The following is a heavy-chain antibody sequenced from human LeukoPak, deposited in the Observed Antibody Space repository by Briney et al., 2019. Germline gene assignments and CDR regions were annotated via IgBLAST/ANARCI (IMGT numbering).Heavy chain of an antibody. J-gene: IGHJ4*02. CDR2: ISSSGGST. CDR3: AKGGTYYDF. Sequence: PGGSLRLSCAASGFTFSGYVMSWVRQAPGKGLQWVSTISSSGGSTYYADSVKGRFTISRDNSKNTLYLQMHSLRADDTAVYYCAKGGTYYDFWGQGTLVTVSS. D-gene: IGHD3-3*01. CDR1: GFTFSGYV. V-gene: IGHV3-23*01.